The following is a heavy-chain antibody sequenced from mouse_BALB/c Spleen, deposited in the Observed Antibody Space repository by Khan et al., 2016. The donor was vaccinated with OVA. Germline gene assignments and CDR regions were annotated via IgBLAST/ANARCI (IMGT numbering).Heavy chain of an antibody. CDR2: ISSGGSYS. CDR1: GFAFISYD. CDR3: ARPSYYGSPWFTY. V-gene: IGHV5-9*02. Sequence: EVELVESGGGLVKPGGSLKLSCAASGFAFISYDMSWVRQTPEKRLEWVATISSGGSYSYYPDSVKGRFTISRDIDRKTLYLQMSSLRSEDTAFYYCARPSYYGSPWFTYWGQGTLVTVSA. D-gene: IGHD2-10*01. J-gene: IGHJ3*01.